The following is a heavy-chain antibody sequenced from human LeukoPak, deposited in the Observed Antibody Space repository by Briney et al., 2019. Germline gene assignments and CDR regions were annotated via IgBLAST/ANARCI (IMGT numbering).Heavy chain of an antibody. D-gene: IGHD2-2*01. CDR1: GFTFSNAW. V-gene: IGHV3-15*01. Sequence: PGGSLRLSCAASGFTFSNAWMSWVRQAPGKGLEWVGRIKSKTDGGTTDYAAPVKGRFTISRDDSKNTLYLQMNSLKTEDTAVYYCTTARGVVPAASDAFDIWGQGTMVTVSS. J-gene: IGHJ3*02. CDR2: IKSKTDGGTT. CDR3: TTARGVVPAASDAFDI.